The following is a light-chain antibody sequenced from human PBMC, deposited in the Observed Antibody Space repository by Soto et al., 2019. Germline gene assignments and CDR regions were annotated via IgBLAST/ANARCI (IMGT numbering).Light chain of an antibody. V-gene: IGKV3-15*01. J-gene: IGKJ5*01. CDR1: ESVGRH. Sequence: VLLTHSPATLSVSPGEIASLSCRASESVGRHLAWYHQKPGQALKLLIFDAYTRATGVPARFSGSGSGTEFTLTVSSLQSEDIAVYFCQQYNNWTPNFGQGTRLEI. CDR2: DAY. CDR3: QQYNNWTPN.